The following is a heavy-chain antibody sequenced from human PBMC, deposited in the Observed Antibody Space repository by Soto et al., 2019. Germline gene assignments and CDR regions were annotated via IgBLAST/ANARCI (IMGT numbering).Heavy chain of an antibody. CDR2: ISYDGSNK. J-gene: IGHJ4*02. Sequence: QVQLVESGGGVVQPGGSLRLSCAASGFTFSNYAIHWVRQAPGKGLELVAIISYDGSNKYYADSVKGRFTLSRDNPRNTVHLQMSSLRVEDTAVYYCARDLSRGITMIALEIHYWGQGTRVAVAS. CDR3: ARDLSRGITMIALEIHY. CDR1: GFTFSNYA. V-gene: IGHV3-30-3*01. D-gene: IGHD3-22*01.